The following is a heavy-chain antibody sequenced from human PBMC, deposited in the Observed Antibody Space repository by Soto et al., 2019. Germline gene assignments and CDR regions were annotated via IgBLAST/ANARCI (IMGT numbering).Heavy chain of an antibody. Sequence: EVQLVESGGGLVQPGGSPRLSCAASGFTFSSYWMSWVRQAPGKGLEWVANIKQDGSEKYYVDSVKGRFTISRDNAKNSLYLQMNSLRAEDTAVYYCARGRYGSGAGAWYFDYWGQGTLVTVSS. V-gene: IGHV3-7*03. J-gene: IGHJ4*02. CDR3: ARGRYGSGAGAWYFDY. CDR1: GFTFSSYW. D-gene: IGHD3-10*01. CDR2: IKQDGSEK.